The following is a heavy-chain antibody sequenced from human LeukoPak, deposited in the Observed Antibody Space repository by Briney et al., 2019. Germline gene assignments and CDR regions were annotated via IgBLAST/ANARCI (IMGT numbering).Heavy chain of an antibody. Sequence: GGSLRLSCAASGFTFSRYGVGGLRQAPGKGLEWVSGISGSGGSTYYADSVRGRFTISKDYSKNTLYLQMNSLRAEDTALYYCARHFDDYIGYSLPAYFLDYWGQGTLVTVSS. CDR3: ARHFDDYIGYSLPAYFLDY. V-gene: IGHV3-23*01. CDR1: GFTFSRYG. J-gene: IGHJ4*02. D-gene: IGHD5-12*01. CDR2: ISGSGGST.